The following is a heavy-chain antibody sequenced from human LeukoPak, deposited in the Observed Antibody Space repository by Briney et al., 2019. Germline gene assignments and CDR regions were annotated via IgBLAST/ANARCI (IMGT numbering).Heavy chain of an antibody. CDR1: GYTFTGYY. J-gene: IGHJ4*02. CDR3: ARGSSSVAAPGGY. D-gene: IGHD6-19*01. V-gene: IGHV1-2*02. CDR2: INPNSGGT. Sequence: ASVTVSCKASGYTFTGYYMHWVRQAPGQGLEWMGWINPNSGGTNYAQKFQGRVTMTRDTSISTAYMELSRLRSDDTAVYYCARGSSSVAAPGGYWGQGTLVTVSS.